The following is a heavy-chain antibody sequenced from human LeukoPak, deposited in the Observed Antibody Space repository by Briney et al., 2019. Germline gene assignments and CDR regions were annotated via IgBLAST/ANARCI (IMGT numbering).Heavy chain of an antibody. CDR1: GYTFTGYN. CDR3: ARFRAIGWFDP. CDR2: INPNSGGT. V-gene: IGHV1-2*02. J-gene: IGHJ5*02. D-gene: IGHD2-2*01. Sequence: ASVKVSCKASGYTFTGYNMRWVRQAPGQGPEWMGLINPNSGGTNYAQKFQGRVTMTRDTSISTAYMELSRLRSDDTAVYYCARFRAIGWFDPWGQGTLVTVSS.